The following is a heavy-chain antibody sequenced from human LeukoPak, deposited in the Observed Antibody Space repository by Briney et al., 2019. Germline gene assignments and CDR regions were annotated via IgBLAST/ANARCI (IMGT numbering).Heavy chain of an antibody. Sequence: GASVKVSCKASGYTFTSYYMHWVRQAPGQGLEWMGIINPSGGSTSYAQKFQGRVTITRNTSISTAYMELSSLRSEDTAVYYCARALKTPNYGAYADYWGQGTLVTVSS. CDR1: GYTFTSYY. J-gene: IGHJ4*02. CDR2: INPSGGST. CDR3: ARALKTPNYGAYADY. V-gene: IGHV1-46*01. D-gene: IGHD4-17*01.